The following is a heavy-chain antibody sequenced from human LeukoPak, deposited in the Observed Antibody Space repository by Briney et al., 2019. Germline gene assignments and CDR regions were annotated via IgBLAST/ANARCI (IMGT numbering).Heavy chain of an antibody. CDR3: ARDQRGSGSYRYGMDV. CDR1: GGSISSGGYY. CDR2: IYYSGST. Sequence: KASETLSLTCTVSGGSISSGGYYWSWIRQHPGKGLEWIGYIYYSGSTYYNPSLKSRVTISVDTSKNQFSLKLSSVTAADTAVYYCARDQRGSGSYRYGMDVWGQGTTVTVSS. V-gene: IGHV4-31*03. J-gene: IGHJ6*02. D-gene: IGHD3-10*01.